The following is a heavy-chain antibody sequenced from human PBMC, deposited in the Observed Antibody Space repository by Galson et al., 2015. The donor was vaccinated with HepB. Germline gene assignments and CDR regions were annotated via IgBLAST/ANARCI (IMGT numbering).Heavy chain of an antibody. Sequence: SLRLSCAASGFTFSRYGMHWVRQAPGKGLEWLAVLSYDGSHKTYADPVKGRFTISRDNFKNILYLQMNSLRAEDTAIHYCAKDQGEPAAIIVDYWGQGTPVTVSS. D-gene: IGHD2-2*02. V-gene: IGHV3-30*18. CDR2: LSYDGSHK. J-gene: IGHJ4*02. CDR3: AKDQGEPAAIIVDY. CDR1: GFTFSRYG.